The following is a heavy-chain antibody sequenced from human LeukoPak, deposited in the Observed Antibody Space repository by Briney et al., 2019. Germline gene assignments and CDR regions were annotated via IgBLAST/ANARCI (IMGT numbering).Heavy chain of an antibody. V-gene: IGHV7-4-1*02. CDR1: GYTFTTYA. CDR3: ARTRAPYYYASGSSDF. CDR2: INTNTGSP. Sequence: ASVKVSCKASGYTFTTYAMNWVRRAPGQGLEWMGWINTNTGSPNYAQGFTGRFVFSLDTSVSTAYLQITSLKAEDTAVYYCARTRAPYYYASGSSDFWGQGTLVTVSS. D-gene: IGHD3-10*01. J-gene: IGHJ4*02.